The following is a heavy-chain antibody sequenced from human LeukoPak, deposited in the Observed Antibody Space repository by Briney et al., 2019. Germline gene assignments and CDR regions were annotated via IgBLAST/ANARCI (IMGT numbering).Heavy chain of an antibody. CDR1: GFTFSSYA. J-gene: IGHJ4*02. CDR2: ISGSGGST. Sequence: GGSLRLSCAASGFTFSSYAMSWVRQAPGKGLEWVSAISGSGGSTYYADSVKGRFTISRDNSKNTLYPQMNSLRAEDTAVYYCAKDLTGWIQLWLDWGQGTLVTVSS. V-gene: IGHV3-23*01. D-gene: IGHD5-18*01. CDR3: AKDLTGWIQLWLD.